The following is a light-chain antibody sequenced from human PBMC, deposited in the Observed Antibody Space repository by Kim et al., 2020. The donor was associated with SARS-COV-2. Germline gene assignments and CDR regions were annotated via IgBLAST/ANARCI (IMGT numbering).Light chain of an antibody. Sequence: GKTVTISCTRSSGSIASNYVQWHQQRPGSAPTTVIYEDDQRPSEVPDRFSGSIDRSSNSASLTISGLKTEDEADYYCQSYDSSNVVFGGGTQLTVL. CDR2: EDD. J-gene: IGLJ2*01. CDR3: QSYDSSNVV. CDR1: SGSIASNY. V-gene: IGLV6-57*03.